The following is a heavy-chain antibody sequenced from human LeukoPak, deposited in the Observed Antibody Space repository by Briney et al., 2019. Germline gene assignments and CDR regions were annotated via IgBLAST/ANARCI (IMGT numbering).Heavy chain of an antibody. CDR3: ARDRIIYGDYGAAFDI. J-gene: IGHJ3*02. CDR2: ISSSSTYI. Sequence: GGSLRLSCAASGFTFSRYSMNWVRQAPGRGLEWVSSISSSSTYIYYADSLKGRFTISRDNAKNSLYLQMNSLRAEDTAVYFCARDRIIYGDYGAAFDIWGQGTMVTVSS. V-gene: IGHV3-21*01. D-gene: IGHD4-17*01. CDR1: GFTFSRYS.